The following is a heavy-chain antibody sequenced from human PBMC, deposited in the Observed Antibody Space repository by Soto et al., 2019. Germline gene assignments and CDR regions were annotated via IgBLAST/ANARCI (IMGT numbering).Heavy chain of an antibody. CDR3: ARHRDYVGVDY. CDR2: VNHRGRT. D-gene: IGHD4-17*01. J-gene: IGHJ4*02. CDR1: GGSFSGYY. V-gene: IGHV4-34*01. Sequence: PSETLSLTCAVSGGSFSGYYWIWIRQPPGKGLEWIGEVNHRGRTNYNPSLKSRVTISADTSKNQFSLKLNSVTAADTALYYCARHRDYVGVDYWGQGILVTVSS.